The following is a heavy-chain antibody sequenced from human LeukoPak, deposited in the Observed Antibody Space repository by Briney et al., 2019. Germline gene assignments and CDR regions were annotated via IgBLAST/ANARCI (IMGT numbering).Heavy chain of an antibody. J-gene: IGHJ4*02. CDR1: EFSFSSYW. CDR2: TNSDGSST. CDR3: AKDPDCTSGICYTFFDY. V-gene: IGHV3-74*01. Sequence: PGGSLRLSCAASEFSFSSYWMHWVRQAPGKGLVWVSRTNSDGSSTIYADSVKGRFTISRDNAKNTLYLQMNSLRAEDTAVYYCAKDPDCTSGICYTFFDYWGQGTLVTVSS. D-gene: IGHD2-8*01.